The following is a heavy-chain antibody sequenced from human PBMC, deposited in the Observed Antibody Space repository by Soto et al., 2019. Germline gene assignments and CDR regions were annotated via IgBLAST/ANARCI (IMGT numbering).Heavy chain of an antibody. J-gene: IGHJ6*03. CDR3: ARGPDPGDYDFWSGYLRYYYMDV. Sequence: ASVKVSCKASGYTFTSYDINWVRQATGQGLEWMGWMNPNSGNTGYAQKFQGRVTMTRNTSISTAYMELSSLRSEDTAVYYCARGPDPGDYDFWSGYLRYYYMDVWGKGTTVTVSS. CDR1: GYTFTSYD. D-gene: IGHD3-3*01. V-gene: IGHV1-8*01. CDR2: MNPNSGNT.